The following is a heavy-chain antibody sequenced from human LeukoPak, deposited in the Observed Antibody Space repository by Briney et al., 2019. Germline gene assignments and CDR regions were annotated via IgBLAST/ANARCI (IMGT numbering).Heavy chain of an antibody. Sequence: SQTLSLTCTVSGGSISSGSYYWSWIRQPAGKGLEWIGRIYTSGSTNYNPSLKSRVTISVDTSKNQFSLKLSSVTAADTAVYYCARAADSSGYYFHFDYWGQGTLVTVSS. CDR1: GGSISSGSYY. J-gene: IGHJ4*02. CDR3: ARAADSSGYYFHFDY. CDR2: IYTSGST. D-gene: IGHD3-22*01. V-gene: IGHV4-61*02.